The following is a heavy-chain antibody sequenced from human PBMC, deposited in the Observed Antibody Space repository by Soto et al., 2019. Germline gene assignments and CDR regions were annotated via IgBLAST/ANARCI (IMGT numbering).Heavy chain of an antibody. V-gene: IGHV4-39*01. D-gene: IGHD2-15*01. CDR3: ARHLTYCSAGSCYSDFPYYGMDV. Sequence: SETLSLTCTVSGGSISSSSYYWGWIRQPPGKGLEWIGSIFYSGSTYYHPSLKSRVTISVDTSKNQFSLKLSSVTAADTAVYYCARHLTYCSAGSCYSDFPYYGMDVWCKGTTVT. CDR1: GGSISSSSYY. J-gene: IGHJ6*04. CDR2: IFYSGST.